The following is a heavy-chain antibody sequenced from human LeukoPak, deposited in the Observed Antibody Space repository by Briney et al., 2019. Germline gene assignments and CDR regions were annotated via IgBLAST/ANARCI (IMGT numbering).Heavy chain of an antibody. CDR3: ARGGVDFWSGYYTHYFDY. V-gene: IGHV4-59*01. CDR1: GGSISSYY. D-gene: IGHD3-3*01. Sequence: PSETLSLTCTVSGGSISSYYWSWIRQPPGKGLEWIGYIYYSGSTNYNPSLKSRVTISVDTSKNQFSLKLSSVTAADTAVYYCARGGVDFWSGYYTHYFDYWGQGTLVTVSS. CDR2: IYYSGST. J-gene: IGHJ4*02.